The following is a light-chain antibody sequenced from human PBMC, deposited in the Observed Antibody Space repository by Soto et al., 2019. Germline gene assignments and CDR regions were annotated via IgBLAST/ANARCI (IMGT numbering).Light chain of an antibody. V-gene: IGLV2-14*01. CDR1: SSDVGGYNY. Sequence: QSVLTQPASVSGSPGQSITISCTGTSSDVGGYNYVYWYQQHPGKAPKLMIYDVSNRPSGVSNRFSGSKSGNTASLTISGLQAEDEYDYYCISYTSSSTLGVFGTGTKLTVL. CDR2: DVS. J-gene: IGLJ1*01. CDR3: ISYTSSSTLGV.